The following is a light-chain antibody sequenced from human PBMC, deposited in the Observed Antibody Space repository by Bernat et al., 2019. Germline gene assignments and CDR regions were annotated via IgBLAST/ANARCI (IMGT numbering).Light chain of an antibody. CDR3: QQYGSSPMYT. J-gene: IGKJ2*01. V-gene: IGKV3-20*01. CDR1: QSVSSSL. Sequence: EIVLTQSPGTLSLSPGERATLSCRASQSVSSSLLAWYQQKPGQAPRLHIYAASSRATGIPDRFSGGGSGTDFTLTISRLEPEDFAVYYCQQYGSSPMYTFGQGTKLEIK. CDR2: AAS.